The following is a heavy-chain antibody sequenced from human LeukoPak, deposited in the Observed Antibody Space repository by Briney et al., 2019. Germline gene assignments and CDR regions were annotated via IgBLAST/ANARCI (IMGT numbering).Heavy chain of an antibody. CDR1: GYTFTSYD. CDR3: ARGRRASYYNYYYYMDV. D-gene: IGHD1-26*01. V-gene: IGHV1-8*03. CDR2: MNPNSGNT. Sequence: ASVKVSCKASGYTFTSYDINWVRQATGQGLEWMGWMNPNSGNTGYAQKFQGRVTITRNTSISTAYMELSSLRSEDTAVYYCARGRRASYYNYYYYMDVWGKGTTVTISS. J-gene: IGHJ6*03.